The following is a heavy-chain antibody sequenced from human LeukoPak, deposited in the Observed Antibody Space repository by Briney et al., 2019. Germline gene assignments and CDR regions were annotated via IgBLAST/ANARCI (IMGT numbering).Heavy chain of an antibody. CDR3: AHRISAKDAFDI. CDR1: GFSLNTSRVS. V-gene: IGHV2-5*02. Sequence: SGPTLVNPTQTLTLTCTFSGFSLNTSRVSVGWIRQPPGKALEWLALIYWDDDKRYSPSLKSRLTITKDTSRNQVFLTMTNMDPVDTATYFCAHRISAKDAFDIRGQGTVVSVSS. J-gene: IGHJ3*02. CDR2: IYWDDDK.